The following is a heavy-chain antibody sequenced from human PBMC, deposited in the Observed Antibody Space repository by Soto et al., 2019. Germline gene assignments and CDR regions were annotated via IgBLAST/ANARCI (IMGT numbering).Heavy chain of an antibody. D-gene: IGHD5-12*01. Sequence: SETLSLTCTVSGGSISSYYWSWIRQPPGKGLEWIGYIYYSGSTNYNPSLKSRVTISVDTSKNQFSLKPSSVTAADTAVYYCARTVTDRDGYNPFDYWGQGTLVTVSS. V-gene: IGHV4-59*01. CDR1: GGSISSYY. CDR2: IYYSGST. J-gene: IGHJ4*02. CDR3: ARTVTDRDGYNPFDY.